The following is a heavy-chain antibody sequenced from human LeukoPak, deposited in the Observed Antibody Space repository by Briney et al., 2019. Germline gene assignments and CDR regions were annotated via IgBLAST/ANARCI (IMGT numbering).Heavy chain of an antibody. D-gene: IGHD1-26*01. Sequence: ASVKVSCKASGYTFTSYGINWVRQAPGQGLEWMGWISPYNGDTKYAQKLQGRVTMTTDTSTSTAYMELRSLRSDDTAVYYCARDRVVYSGSCETSDYWGQGTLVTVSS. CDR1: GYTFTSYG. CDR2: ISPYNGDT. CDR3: ARDRVVYSGSCETSDY. J-gene: IGHJ4*02. V-gene: IGHV1-18*01.